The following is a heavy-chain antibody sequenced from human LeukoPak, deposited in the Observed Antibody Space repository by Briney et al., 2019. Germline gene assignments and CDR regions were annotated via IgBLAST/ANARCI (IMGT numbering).Heavy chain of an antibody. CDR1: GYTFTSYG. J-gene: IGHJ6*02. D-gene: IGHD6-19*01. V-gene: IGHV1-18*01. CDR3: ARESTGYSSDWYGTFLDYYYYGMDV. CDR2: ISAYNGNT. Sequence: ASVKVSCKASGYTFTSYGISWVRQAPGQGLEWMGWISAYNGNTNYAQKLQGRVTMTTDTSTSTAYMELRSLRSDDTAVYYCARESTGYSSDWYGTFLDYYYYGMDVWGQGTTVTVSS.